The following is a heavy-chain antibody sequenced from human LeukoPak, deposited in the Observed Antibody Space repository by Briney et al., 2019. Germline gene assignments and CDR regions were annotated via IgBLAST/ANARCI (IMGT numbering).Heavy chain of an antibody. CDR2: IHYSGST. CDR1: GGSISSGDYY. V-gene: IGHV4-30-4*01. CDR3: AREGVTGYST. Sequence: SETLSLTCTVSGGSISSGDYYWSWIRRPPGKGLEWIGYIHYSGSTYYNPSLKSRVTISVDTSKNQFSLKLSSVTAADTAVYYCAREGVTGYSTWGQGTLVTVSS. D-gene: IGHD6-13*01. J-gene: IGHJ4*02.